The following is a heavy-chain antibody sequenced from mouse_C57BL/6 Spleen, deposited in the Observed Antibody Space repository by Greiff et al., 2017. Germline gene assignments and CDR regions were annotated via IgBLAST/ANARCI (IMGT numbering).Heavy chain of an antibody. CDR2: IHPNSGST. Sequence: VQLKQSGAELVKPGASVKLSCKASGYTFTSYWMHWVKQRPGQGLEWIGMIHPNSGSTNYNEKFKSKATLTVDKSSSADYMQLSGLTSEDSAVYYCARKGDDYYGSNWYFDVWGTGTTVTVSS. J-gene: IGHJ1*03. CDR3: ARKGDDYYGSNWYFDV. CDR1: GYTFTSYW. D-gene: IGHD1-1*01. V-gene: IGHV1-64*01.